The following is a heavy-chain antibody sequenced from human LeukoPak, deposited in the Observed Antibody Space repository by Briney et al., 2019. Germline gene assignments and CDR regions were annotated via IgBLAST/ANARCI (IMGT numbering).Heavy chain of an antibody. CDR1: GYSISSGYY. Sequence: SETLSLTCTVSGYSISSGYYWGWIRQPPGKGLEWIGSIYHSGSTYYNPSLKSRVTISVDTSKNQFSLKLSSVTAADTAVYYCASVRIRHFDYWGQGTPVTVSS. CDR2: IYHSGST. V-gene: IGHV4-38-2*02. J-gene: IGHJ4*02. CDR3: ASVRIRHFDY. D-gene: IGHD2/OR15-2a*01.